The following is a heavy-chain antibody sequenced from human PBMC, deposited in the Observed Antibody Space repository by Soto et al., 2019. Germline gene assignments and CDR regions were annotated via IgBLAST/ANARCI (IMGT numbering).Heavy chain of an antibody. CDR1: GGSVSSGSYY. CDR2: IYYSGST. Sequence: QVQLQESGPGLVKPSETLSLTCTVSGGSVSSGSYYWSWIRQPPGKGLEWIGYIYYSGSTNYNPSLKSRVTISVDTSKNQFSLKLSSVTAADTAVYYCARDGSDYSQFVYWGQGTLVTVSS. V-gene: IGHV4-61*01. CDR3: ARDGSDYSQFVY. D-gene: IGHD4-4*01. J-gene: IGHJ4*02.